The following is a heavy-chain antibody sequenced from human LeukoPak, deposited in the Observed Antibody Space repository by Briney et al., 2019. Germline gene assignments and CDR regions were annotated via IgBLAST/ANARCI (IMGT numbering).Heavy chain of an antibody. CDR3: ARAGNYGDPNAFDI. D-gene: IGHD4-17*01. V-gene: IGHV1-2*06. CDR2: INPNSGGT. J-gene: IGHJ3*02. Sequence: EASVKVSCKASGYTFTGYYMHWVRQAPGQGLEWMGRINPNSGGTNYAQNFQGRVTMTRDTSISTAYIGLSRLRSDDTAVYYCARAGNYGDPNAFDIWGQGTMVTVSS. CDR1: GYTFTGYY.